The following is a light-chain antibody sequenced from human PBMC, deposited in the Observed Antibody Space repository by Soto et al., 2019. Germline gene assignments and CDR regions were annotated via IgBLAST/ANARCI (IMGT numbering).Light chain of an antibody. J-gene: IGLJ1*01. CDR2: DVS. Sequence: QSALTQPASVSGSPGQSITISCTGTSSDVGGSNYVSWFQQHPGKAPKLMIYDVSNRPSGVSNRFSGSKSGNTASLTISGLQAEDEADYYCSSYTSSSTPFLFGTGTKVTVL. V-gene: IGLV2-14*01. CDR3: SSYTSSSTPFL. CDR1: SSDVGGSNY.